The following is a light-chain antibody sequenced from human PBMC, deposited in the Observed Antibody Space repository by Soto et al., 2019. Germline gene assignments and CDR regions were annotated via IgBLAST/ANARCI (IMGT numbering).Light chain of an antibody. V-gene: IGLV6-57*04. CDR1: GGSIASGL. J-gene: IGLJ3*02. CDR2: EDN. Sequence: NFMLTQPHSVSESPGRTVTISCTRSGGSIASGLVQWYQVRPGSGPTTVISEDNQRPAGVPDRFSGSIDSSSNSASLTISGLKHEDEADDYCQSSQDDFWVFGGGTKLTV. CDR3: QSSQDDFWV.